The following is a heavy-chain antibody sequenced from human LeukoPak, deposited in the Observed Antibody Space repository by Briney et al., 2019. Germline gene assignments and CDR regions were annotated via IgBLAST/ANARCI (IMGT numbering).Heavy chain of an antibody. CDR3: ARLGRNGFDY. Sequence: ASVKVSCRASGYTFTSYGISWVRQAPGQGLEWMGWISAYNGSTNYAQKFQGRVTMTRDTSISTAYMELSRLRSDDTAVYHCARLGRNGFDYWGQGTLVTVSS. J-gene: IGHJ4*02. V-gene: IGHV1-18*01. CDR2: ISAYNGST. CDR1: GYTFTSYG.